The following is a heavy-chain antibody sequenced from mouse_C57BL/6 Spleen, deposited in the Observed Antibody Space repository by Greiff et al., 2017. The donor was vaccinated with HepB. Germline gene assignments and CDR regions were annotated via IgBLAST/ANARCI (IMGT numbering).Heavy chain of an antibody. J-gene: IGHJ4*01. Sequence: QVQLQQPGAELVKPGASVKMSCKASGYTFTSYWITWVKQRPGQGLEWIGDIYPGSGSTNYNEKFKSKATLTVDTSSSTAYMQLSSLTSEDSAVYYCARGDMVTTLAMDYWGQGTSVTVSS. CDR2: IYPGSGST. D-gene: IGHD2-2*01. CDR1: GYTFTSYW. CDR3: ARGDMVTTLAMDY. V-gene: IGHV1-55*01.